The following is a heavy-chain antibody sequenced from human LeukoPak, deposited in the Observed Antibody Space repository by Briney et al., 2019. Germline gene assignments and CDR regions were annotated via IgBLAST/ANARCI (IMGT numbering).Heavy chain of an antibody. CDR3: AKDFSKYGSGSYLDY. CDR1: GFTFSSYA. V-gene: IGHV3-23*01. Sequence: PGGSLRLSCAASGFTFSSYAMSWVRQAPGKGLEWVSGISGSGGSTYYADSVKGRFTISRDNSKNTLYLQMNGLRAEDTAVYYCAKDFSKYGSGSYLDYWGQGTLVTVSS. D-gene: IGHD1-26*01. J-gene: IGHJ4*02. CDR2: ISGSGGST.